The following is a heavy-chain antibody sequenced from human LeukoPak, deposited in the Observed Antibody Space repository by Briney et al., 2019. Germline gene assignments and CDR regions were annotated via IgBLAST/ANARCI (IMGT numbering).Heavy chain of an antibody. D-gene: IGHD1-26*01. CDR1: GFTFSSYG. CDR3: AKDRLYSGLDY. V-gene: IGHV3-30*18. Sequence: PGGSLRLSCAASGFTFSSYGMHWVRQAPGKGLEWVAVISYDGSNKNYADSVKGRFTISRDNSKNTLYLQMNSLRAEDTAVYYCAKDRLYSGLDYWGQGTLVTVSS. CDR2: ISYDGSNK. J-gene: IGHJ4*02.